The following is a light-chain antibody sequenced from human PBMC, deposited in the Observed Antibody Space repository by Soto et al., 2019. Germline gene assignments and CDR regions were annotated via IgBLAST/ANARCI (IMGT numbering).Light chain of an antibody. V-gene: IGKV3-20*01. J-gene: IGKJ5*01. CDR1: QSVSSSY. CDR2: GAS. CDR3: QQYGSLPRS. Sequence: VLSHSPGTLSLSTGEGAALSSSASQSVSSSYLAWYQQNPGQAPRLLIYGASSRATGIPDRFSGSGSGTDFTLTISRLEPEDFAVYYCQQYGSLPRSFGQVTR.